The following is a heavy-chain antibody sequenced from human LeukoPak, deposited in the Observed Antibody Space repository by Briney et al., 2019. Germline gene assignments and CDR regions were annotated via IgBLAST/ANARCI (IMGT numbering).Heavy chain of an antibody. V-gene: IGHV3-23*01. Sequence: GGSLTLSCAASGFTFSSYGMSGVRQAPGTGLEWVSAISGTGGTTYYADSVKGRFTISRDNSKNTLYLQMNSLRAEDTAVYYCARSAWGSYRWEDYFDYWGQGTLVTVSS. CDR1: GFTFSSYG. J-gene: IGHJ4*02. CDR3: ARSAWGSYRWEDYFDY. D-gene: IGHD3-16*02. CDR2: ISGTGGTT.